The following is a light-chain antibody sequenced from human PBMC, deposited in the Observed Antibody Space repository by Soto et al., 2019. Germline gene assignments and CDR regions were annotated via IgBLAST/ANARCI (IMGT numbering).Light chain of an antibody. CDR3: QQRFSWPPT. Sequence: EIGLTQSPATLSLSPGDRATLSCRASQSVSRYLAWDQQKPCQAPRLLIHDTSPRATGAPDTFSDSGSGTECTLTICRLDPEDSAMYYCQQRFSWPPTFGGGTHVEIK. J-gene: IGKJ4*01. CDR1: QSVSRY. V-gene: IGKV3-11*01. CDR2: DTS.